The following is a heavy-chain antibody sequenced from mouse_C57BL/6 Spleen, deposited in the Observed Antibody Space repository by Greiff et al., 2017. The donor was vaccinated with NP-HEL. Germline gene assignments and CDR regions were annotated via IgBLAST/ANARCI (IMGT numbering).Heavy chain of an antibody. D-gene: IGHD1-1*01. CDR2: ISSGSSTI. CDR3: PRGDYYGAMDY. CDR1: GFTFSDYG. J-gene: IGHJ4*01. Sequence: EVQLVESGGGLVKPGGSLKLSCAASGFTFSDYGMHWVRQAPEKGLEWVAYISSGSSTIYYADTVKGRFTISRDNAKNTLFLQMTSLRSEDTAMYYCPRGDYYGAMDYWGQGTSVTVSS. V-gene: IGHV5-17*01.